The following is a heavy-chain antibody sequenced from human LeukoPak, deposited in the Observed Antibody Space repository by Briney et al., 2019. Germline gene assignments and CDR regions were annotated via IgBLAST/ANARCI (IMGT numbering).Heavy chain of an antibody. CDR1: GGTFSSYA. CDR3: ARRRHSGYDYYGMDV. Sequence: SVKVSCKASGGTFSSYAISWVRQAPGQGLEWMGGIIPIFGTANYAQKFQGRVTITADESTSTAYMELSRLRSEDTAVYYCARRRHSGYDYYGMDVWGHGTTVTVSS. D-gene: IGHD1-26*01. CDR2: IIPIFGTA. V-gene: IGHV1-69*01. J-gene: IGHJ6*02.